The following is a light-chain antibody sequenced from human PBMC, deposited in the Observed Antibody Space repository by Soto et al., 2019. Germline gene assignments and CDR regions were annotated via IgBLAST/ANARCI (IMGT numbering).Light chain of an antibody. CDR2: TSG. Sequence: IHMTQSPSSLSASVGDRVTITCRASQRITTYLNWYQQKPGEAPKLLISTSGTLQRGVPSRFTGSGSGTDFTLTITVLQPADFATYFCQQTSNTPYTFGQGTKLEIK. CDR1: QRITTY. CDR3: QQTSNTPYT. J-gene: IGKJ2*01. V-gene: IGKV1-39*01.